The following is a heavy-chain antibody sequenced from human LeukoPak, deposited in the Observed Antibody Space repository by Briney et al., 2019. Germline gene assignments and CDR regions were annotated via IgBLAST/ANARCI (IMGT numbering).Heavy chain of an antibody. V-gene: IGHV3-66*04. Sequence: GGSLRLSCAASGFTVSSNYMSWVRQAPGKGLEWVSVIYSGGSTYYADSVKGRFTISRDNSKNTLYLQMNSLRAEDTAVYYCAKHDNCVWGSYPPPCFDYWGQGTLVTVSS. CDR1: GFTVSSNY. D-gene: IGHD3-16*02. CDR2: IYSGGST. CDR3: AKHDNCVWGSYPPPCFDY. J-gene: IGHJ4*02.